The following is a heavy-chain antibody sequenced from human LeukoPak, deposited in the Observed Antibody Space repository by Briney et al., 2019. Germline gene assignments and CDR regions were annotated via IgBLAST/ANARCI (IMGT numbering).Heavy chain of an antibody. CDR1: GFTFSSYA. J-gene: IGHJ3*02. D-gene: IGHD3-9*01. V-gene: IGHV3-23*01. CDR3: AKGVPPCLRYYFSWGAFDI. Sequence: GGSLKLSCEASGFTFSSYAMSWVRQAPGQGLEWISAISGSGGSTYYADSVKGRFTISRDNSKNTLYLQMNSLRAEDTAVYYCAKGVPPCLRYYFSWGAFDIWGQGTMVTVSS. CDR2: ISGSGGST.